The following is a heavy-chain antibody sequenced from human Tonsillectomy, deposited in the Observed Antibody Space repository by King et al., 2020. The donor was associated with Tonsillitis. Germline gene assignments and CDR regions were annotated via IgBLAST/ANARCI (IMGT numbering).Heavy chain of an antibody. V-gene: IGHV3-30*01. J-gene: IGHJ4*02. CDR2: ISYDGSNK. Sequence: HVQLVESGGGVVQPGRSLRLSCAASVFTFSSYAMHWVRKAPGKGLEWVAVISYDGSNKYYAYSVKGRFTISRDNSKNTLYLQMNSLRTEDTAVYFCAGEQWLVPSPFDYWGQGTLVTVSS. D-gene: IGHD6-19*01. CDR3: AGEQWLVPSPFDY. CDR1: VFTFSSYA.